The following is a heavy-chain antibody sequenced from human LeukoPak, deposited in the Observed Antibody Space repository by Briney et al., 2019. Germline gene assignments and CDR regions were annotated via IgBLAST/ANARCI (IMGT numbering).Heavy chain of an antibody. CDR2: IYHSGST. CDR3: ASYNWNDEAY. CDR1: GYSISSGYY. D-gene: IGHD1-20*01. Sequence: SETLSLTCTVSGYSISSGYYWGWIRQPPGKGLEWIGSIYHSGSTYYNPSLKSRVTISVDTSKNQFSLKLSSVTAADTAVYYCASYNWNDEAYWGQGTLVTVSS. V-gene: IGHV4-38-2*02. J-gene: IGHJ4*02.